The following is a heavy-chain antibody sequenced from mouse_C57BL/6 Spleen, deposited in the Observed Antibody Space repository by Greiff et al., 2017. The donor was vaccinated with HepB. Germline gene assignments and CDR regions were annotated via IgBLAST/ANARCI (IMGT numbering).Heavy chain of an antibody. J-gene: IGHJ1*03. CDR2: IHPNSGST. Sequence: QVQLKQPGAELVKPGASVKLSCKASGYTFTSYWMHWVKQRPGQGLEWIGMIHPNSGSTNYNEKFKSKATLTVDKSSSTAYMQLSSLTSEDSAVYYCARKTTVVNFDVWGTGTTVTVSS. D-gene: IGHD1-1*01. CDR1: GYTFTSYW. V-gene: IGHV1-64*01. CDR3: ARKTTVVNFDV.